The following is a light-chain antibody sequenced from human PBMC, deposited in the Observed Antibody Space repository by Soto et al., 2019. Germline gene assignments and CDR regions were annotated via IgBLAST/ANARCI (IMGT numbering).Light chain of an antibody. Sequence: DIQMTQSPSSLSASVGDRVTITCRASQIISKYLNWYQQKPGKAPSLLMYAVSSLQGGVPPRFSGSASGTNFSLTIAGLQREDFATYHCQQSYRTPYTFGQGTKLEIK. CDR3: QQSYRTPYT. V-gene: IGKV1-39*01. J-gene: IGKJ2*01. CDR1: QIISKY. CDR2: AVS.